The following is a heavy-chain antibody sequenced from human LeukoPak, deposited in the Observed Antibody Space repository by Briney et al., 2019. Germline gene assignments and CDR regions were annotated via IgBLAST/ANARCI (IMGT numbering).Heavy chain of an antibody. Sequence: GGSPRLSCAASGFALSRYSMNWVRQAPGKGLEGVSSISYSGPHMFYADSVRGRFTISRDNAENSLFLQMNSLRAEDTAVYFCASNDYRDEGIDSWGQGTLVTVSS. J-gene: IGHJ4*02. D-gene: IGHD4-17*01. CDR2: ISYSGPHM. CDR3: ASNDYRDEGIDS. CDR1: GFALSRYS. V-gene: IGHV3-21*01.